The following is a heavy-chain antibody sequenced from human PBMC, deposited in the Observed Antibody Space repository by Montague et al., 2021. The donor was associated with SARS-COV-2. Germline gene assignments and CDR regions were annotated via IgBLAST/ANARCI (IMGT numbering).Heavy chain of an antibody. CDR3: VKDMSEFDELNAFDV. Sequence: SLRLSCAASGFTFDDYAMHWVRQAPGKGLEWVSLINGDGITTLLTDSVEGRFIISRDNSKNSLYLQMKSLRTEDTTLYFCVKDMSEFDELNAFDVWGQGTQVTVSS. D-gene: IGHD1-7*01. J-gene: IGHJ3*01. V-gene: IGHV3-43*02. CDR2: INGDGITT. CDR1: GFTFDDYA.